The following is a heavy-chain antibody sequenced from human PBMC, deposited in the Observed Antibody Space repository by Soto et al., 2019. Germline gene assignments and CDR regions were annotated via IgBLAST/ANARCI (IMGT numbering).Heavy chain of an antibody. CDR1: GFTFSSYA. V-gene: IGHV3-23*01. J-gene: IGHJ6*02. CDR3: ARYIPGVRYYGMDV. Sequence: GGSLRLSCAAPGFTFSSYAMKWVRQAPGKGLEWVSLIGESGTPTYYADSVKGRFTISRDNSGNTLFLEMYSLRAEDTAVYYCARYIPGVRYYGMDVWGQGTTVTVSS. CDR2: IGESGTPT. D-gene: IGHD2-2*01.